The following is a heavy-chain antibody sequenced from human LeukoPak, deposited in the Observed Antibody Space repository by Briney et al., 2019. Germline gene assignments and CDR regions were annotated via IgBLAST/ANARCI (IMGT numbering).Heavy chain of an antibody. D-gene: IGHD3-10*01. J-gene: IGHJ1*01. Sequence: GGSLRLSCEASGFTFSGYWISWVRQAPGKGLEWVANIKEDGSEKYNVDSVKGRFTISRDNAKNSLYLQMNSLRAEDTAVYYCARFIRGVTQLSYDRWRQGPVDTVSS. CDR3: ARFIRGVTQLSYDR. CDR2: IKEDGSEK. CDR1: GFTFSGYW. V-gene: IGHV3-7*01.